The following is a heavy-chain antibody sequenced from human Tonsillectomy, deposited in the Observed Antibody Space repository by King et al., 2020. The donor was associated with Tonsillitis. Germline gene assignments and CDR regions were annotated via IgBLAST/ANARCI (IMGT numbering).Heavy chain of an antibody. CDR1: GFTFDDYA. V-gene: IGHV3-9*01. D-gene: IGHD3-3*01. CDR2: ISWNSGNL. J-gene: IGHJ5*02. Sequence: VQLVQSGGGLVQPGRSLRLSCAASGFTFDDYAMHWVRQAPGKGLEWVSGISWNSGNLGYADSVKGRFTISRDNAKNSLYLQMNSLRAEDTALYYCAKSGRGVISWFDPWGQGTLVTVSS. CDR3: AKSGRGVISWFDP.